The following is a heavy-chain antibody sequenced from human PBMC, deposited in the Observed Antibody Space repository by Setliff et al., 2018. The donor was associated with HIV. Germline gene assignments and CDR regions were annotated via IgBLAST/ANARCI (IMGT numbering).Heavy chain of an antibody. Sequence: ASVKVSCKASGYFFTAYYMHWVRQAPGQGLEWMAWINPNTGGTQYAQKFQGRVTVTRDTPISTAYMEIKKLTSDDTAVYYCARDNRTGYSGACPLDYWGQGTVVTVSS. CDR3: ARDNRTGYSGACPLDY. J-gene: IGHJ4*02. CDR2: INPNTGGT. CDR1: GYFFTAYY. D-gene: IGHD5-12*01. V-gene: IGHV1-2*02.